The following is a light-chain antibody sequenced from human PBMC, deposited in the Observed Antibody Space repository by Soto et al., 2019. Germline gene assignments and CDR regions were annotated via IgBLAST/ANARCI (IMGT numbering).Light chain of an antibody. CDR1: NIAIKS. Sequence: SYELTQAPSVSVAPGQTARITCGGNNIAIKSVHWYQQKPGQAPVLVVYDDGDRPSGIPERFSGSNSGNTATLTITRVEAGDEADYHCQVWDSSRDHRVVFGGVTKLTVL. CDR3: QVWDSSRDHRVV. J-gene: IGLJ2*01. V-gene: IGLV3-21*02. CDR2: DDG.